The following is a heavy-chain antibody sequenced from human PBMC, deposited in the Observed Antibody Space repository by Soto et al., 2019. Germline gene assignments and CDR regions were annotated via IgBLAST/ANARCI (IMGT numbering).Heavy chain of an antibody. Sequence: PSETLSLTCTVSGGSITNYYWSWIRQPPGKGLEWIGYIYYSGSTHYNPSFQSRVTISVDTSKNQLSLKLSSVTAADTAVYYCAREPLGRRQLLPPGYYYYGMDVSGQRTTVTVSS. CDR3: AREPLGRRQLLPPGYYYYGMDV. CDR2: IYYSGST. J-gene: IGHJ6*02. V-gene: IGHV4-59*01. D-gene: IGHD6-13*01. CDR1: GGSITNYY.